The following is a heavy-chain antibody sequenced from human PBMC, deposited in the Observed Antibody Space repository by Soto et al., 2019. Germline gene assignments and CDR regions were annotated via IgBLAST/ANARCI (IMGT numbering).Heavy chain of an antibody. J-gene: IGHJ6*02. Sequence: GESLKISCKGSGYSFTSYWISWVRQMPGKGLEWMGRIDPSDSYTNYSPSFQGHVTISADKSISTAYLQWSSLKASDTAMYYCARYCSGGSCYVYYGMDVWGQGTTVTVSS. D-gene: IGHD2-15*01. CDR3: ARYCSGGSCYVYYGMDV. V-gene: IGHV5-10-1*01. CDR2: IDPSDSYT. CDR1: GYSFTSYW.